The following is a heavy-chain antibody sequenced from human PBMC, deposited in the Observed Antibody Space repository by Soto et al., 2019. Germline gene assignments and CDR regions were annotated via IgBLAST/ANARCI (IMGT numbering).Heavy chain of an antibody. CDR1: GFAFGGFT. D-gene: IGHD6-13*01. Sequence: VQVLESGGGLVQPGGSLRLSCSVSGFAFGGFTMTWVRQAPGKGLEWVSSISGSAARTYYADSVQGRFTISRDNSKGTWYLQMNSLRVEDTAEYYCPRGGVGTTGSCDCLGQGTLVAVSS. CDR3: PRGGVGTTGSCDC. J-gene: IGHJ4*02. V-gene: IGHV3-23*01. CDR2: ISGSAART.